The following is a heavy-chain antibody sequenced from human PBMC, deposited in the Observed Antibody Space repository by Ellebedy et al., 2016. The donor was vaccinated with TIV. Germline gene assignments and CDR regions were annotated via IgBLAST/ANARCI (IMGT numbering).Heavy chain of an antibody. CDR2: IGTAGDT. CDR3: ARGEQQLVSGYYYYCGMDV. D-gene: IGHD6-13*01. Sequence: GASLKISCAASGFTFSSYDMHWVRQPTGKGLEWVSAIGTAGDTYYPGSVKGRFTISRDNAKNSLYLQMNSLRAGDTAVYYCARGEQQLVSGYYYYCGMDVWGQGTTVTVSS. J-gene: IGHJ6*02. CDR1: GFTFSSYD. V-gene: IGHV3-13*01.